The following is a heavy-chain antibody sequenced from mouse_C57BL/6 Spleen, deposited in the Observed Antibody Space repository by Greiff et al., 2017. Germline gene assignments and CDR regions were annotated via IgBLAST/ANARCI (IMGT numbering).Heavy chain of an antibody. CDR2: IRSKSNNYAT. Sequence: GGGLVQPKGSLKLSCAASGFSFNTYAMNWVRQAPGKGLEWVARIRSKSNNYATYYADSVKDRFTISRDDSESMLYLQMNNLKTEDTAMYYCVSPTVVGFDYWGQGTTLTVSS. D-gene: IGHD1-1*01. CDR3: VSPTVVGFDY. CDR1: GFSFNTYA. J-gene: IGHJ2*01. V-gene: IGHV10-1*01.